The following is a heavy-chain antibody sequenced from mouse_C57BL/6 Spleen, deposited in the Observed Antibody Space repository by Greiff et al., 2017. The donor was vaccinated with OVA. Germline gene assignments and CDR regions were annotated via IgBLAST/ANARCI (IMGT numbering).Heavy chain of an antibody. CDR3: ARRNDYDEGGEYYYAMDY. CDR2: IYWDDDK. J-gene: IGHJ4*01. V-gene: IGHV8-12*01. CDR1: GFSLSTSGMG. D-gene: IGHD2-4*01. Sequence: QVTLKVSGPGILQSSQTLSLTCSFSGFSLSTSGMGVSWIRQPSGKGLEWLAHIYWDDDKRYNPSLKSRLTISKDTSRNQVFLKITSVDTADTATYYCARRNDYDEGGEYYYAMDYWGQGTSVTVSS.